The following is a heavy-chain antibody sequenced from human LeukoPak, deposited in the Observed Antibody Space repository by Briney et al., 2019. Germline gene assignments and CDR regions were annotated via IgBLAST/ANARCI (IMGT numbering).Heavy chain of an antibody. V-gene: IGHV1-46*01. CDR2: INPNGGST. CDR3: AGAGDYSIDY. D-gene: IGHD4-11*01. CDR1: GYTLTRYF. J-gene: IGHJ4*02. Sequence: ASVKVSCTASGYTLTRYFIHWVRQAPGQGLEWMGIINPNGGSTSYPRKFQGRVTMTRDTSTNTVYMELSSLRSEDTAVYYCAGAGDYSIDYWGQGTLVTVSS.